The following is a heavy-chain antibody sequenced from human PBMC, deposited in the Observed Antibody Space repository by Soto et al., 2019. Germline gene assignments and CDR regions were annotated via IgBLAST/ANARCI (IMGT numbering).Heavy chain of an antibody. CDR2: MYKSGTT. V-gene: IGHV4-30-4*01. D-gene: IGHD6-6*01. Sequence: QVRLEESGPGLVKPSQTLTLTCTVSGDYINSGDYYWTWIRQSPGKGLEWLAYMYKSGTTYYNPSLRSRHFISIHRSTNRFSLQVTSVTAADTAFYYCARSLSASSGWFDPWGQGTLVTVSS. CDR3: ARSLSASSGWFDP. CDR1: GDYINSGDYY. J-gene: IGHJ5*02.